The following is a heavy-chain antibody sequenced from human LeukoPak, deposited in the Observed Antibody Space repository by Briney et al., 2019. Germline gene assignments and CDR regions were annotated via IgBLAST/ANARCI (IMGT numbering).Heavy chain of an antibody. D-gene: IGHD5-12*01. CDR3: ARGGYSGYVDY. J-gene: IGHJ4*02. CDR1: GGSISSGGYY. CDR2: IYYSGST. Sequence: SQTLSLTCTVSGGSISSGGYYWSWIRQHPGKGLEWIGYIYYSGSTYYNPPLKSRVTISVDTSKNQFSLKLSSVTAADTAVYYCARGGYSGYVDYWGQGTLVTVSS. V-gene: IGHV4-31*03.